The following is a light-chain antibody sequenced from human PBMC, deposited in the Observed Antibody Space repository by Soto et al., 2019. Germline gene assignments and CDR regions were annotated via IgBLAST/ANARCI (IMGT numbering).Light chain of an antibody. V-gene: IGKV3-15*01. CDR2: GAS. Sequence: LVMTQSPATLSVSPGERATLSCRASQTVNSNLAWYQQRPGQAPRLLIYGASTRAAGVPARFSGSGSGTEFTLIISSLQSEDFAVYYCQQYNNWPPLTFGQGTRLEIK. CDR3: QQYNNWPPLT. CDR1: QTVNSN. J-gene: IGKJ5*01.